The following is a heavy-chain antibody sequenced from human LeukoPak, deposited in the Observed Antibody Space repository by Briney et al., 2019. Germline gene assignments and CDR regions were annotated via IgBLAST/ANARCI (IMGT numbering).Heavy chain of an antibody. Sequence: GGSLRLSCAASGFTFSSYWMSWVRQAPGKGLEWVANIKQDGSEKYYVDSVKGRFTISRDNAKNSLFLQMKSLRAEDTAVYYCARVRGSTSWYFGKPDYFDYWGQGTLVTVSS. CDR2: IKQDGSEK. D-gene: IGHD6-13*01. CDR3: ARVRGSTSWYFGKPDYFDY. J-gene: IGHJ4*02. V-gene: IGHV3-7*01. CDR1: GFTFSSYW.